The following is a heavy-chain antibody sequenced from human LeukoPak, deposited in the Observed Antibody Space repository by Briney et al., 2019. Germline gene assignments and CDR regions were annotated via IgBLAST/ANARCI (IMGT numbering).Heavy chain of an antibody. D-gene: IGHD3-3*02. J-gene: IGHJ5*02. CDR2: IRYDGSNK. CDR3: ARGRKRHFWSGSQNSWFDP. V-gene: IGHV3-30*02. Sequence: PGGSLRLSCAASGFTFLSYGMHWVRQAPGKGLEWVAFIRYDGSNKYYADSAKGRFTISRDNSKNTLYLQMNSLRTEDTAVYYCARGRKRHFWSGSQNSWFDPWGQGTLVTVSS. CDR1: GFTFLSYG.